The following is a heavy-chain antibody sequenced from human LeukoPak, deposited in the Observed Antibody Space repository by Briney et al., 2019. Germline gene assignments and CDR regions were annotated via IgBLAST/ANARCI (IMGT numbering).Heavy chain of an antibody. CDR3: AREGPYGDSDAGDY. D-gene: IGHD4-17*01. Sequence: SVEVSCKASGGTFSSYAISWVRQAPGQGLEWMGGIIPIFGTANYAQKFQGRVTITADESTSTAYMELSSLRSEDTAVYYCAREGPYGDSDAGDYWGQGTLVTVSS. CDR1: GGTFSSYA. CDR2: IIPIFGTA. V-gene: IGHV1-69*13. J-gene: IGHJ4*02.